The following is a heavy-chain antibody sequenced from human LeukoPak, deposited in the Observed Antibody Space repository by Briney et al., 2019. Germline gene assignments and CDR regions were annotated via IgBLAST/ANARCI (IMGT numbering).Heavy chain of an antibody. D-gene: IGHD1-26*01. Sequence: GGSLRLSCAASGFTFSSNAMSWVRQAPGKGLEWVSAISGSGGSTYYADSVKGRFTISRDNSKSTLNLQMNSLRDEDTAVYYCARDPWGAPLRDWGQGTLVTVSS. CDR3: ARDPWGAPLRD. J-gene: IGHJ4*02. CDR1: GFTFSSNA. CDR2: ISGSGGST. V-gene: IGHV3-23*01.